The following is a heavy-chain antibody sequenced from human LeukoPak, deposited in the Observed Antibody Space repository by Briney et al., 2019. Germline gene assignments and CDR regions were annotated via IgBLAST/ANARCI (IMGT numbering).Heavy chain of an antibody. CDR3: ASEAYDSSGYYALFDY. CDR1: GGSISSYY. CDR2: IYYSGST. D-gene: IGHD3-22*01. J-gene: IGHJ4*02. V-gene: IGHV4-59*01. Sequence: PSETLSLTCTVSGGSISSYYWSWIRQPPGKGLEWIGYIYYSGSTNYNPSLKSRVTISVDTSKNQFSLKLSSVTAADTAVYYCASEAYDSSGYYALFDYWGQGTLVTVSS.